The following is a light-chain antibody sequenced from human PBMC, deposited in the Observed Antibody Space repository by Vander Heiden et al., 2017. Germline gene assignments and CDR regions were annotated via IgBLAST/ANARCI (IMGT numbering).Light chain of an antibody. V-gene: IGKV1-39*01. CDR2: ETS. CDR3: QQSYSTLT. CDR1: QDIGTF. J-gene: IGKJ4*01. Sequence: DIQMTQSPSSLSASVGDRVTITCRASQDIGTFLNWYQQKPGKAPKLLIHETSNLESGFPSRFSGSGSGTDFTLTIASLQPEDFATYYCQQSYSTLTFGGWTKVEIK.